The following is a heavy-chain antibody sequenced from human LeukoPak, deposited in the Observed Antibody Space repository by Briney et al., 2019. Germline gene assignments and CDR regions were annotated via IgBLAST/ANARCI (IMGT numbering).Heavy chain of an antibody. CDR1: GGSISSSSYY. D-gene: IGHD2-15*01. J-gene: IGHJ4*02. V-gene: IGHV4-39*01. CDR2: IYYSGST. CDR3: ASQGGGGFDY. Sequence: SETLSLTCTVSGGSISSSSYYWGWIRQPPGKGLEWIGSIYYSGSTYYNPSLKSRVTISVDTSKNQFSLKLSSVTAADTAVYYCASQGGGGFDYWGRGPLVTVSS.